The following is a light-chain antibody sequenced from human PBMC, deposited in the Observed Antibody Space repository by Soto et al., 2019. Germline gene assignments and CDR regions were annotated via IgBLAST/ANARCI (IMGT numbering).Light chain of an antibody. V-gene: IGKV3D-20*02. CDR1: QSVTSNY. CDR3: QQHSNSPWT. J-gene: IGKJ1*01. Sequence: EIVLTQSPGTLSLSPGESAALSCRASQSVTSNYLVWYRQKPGQAPRLLIYAISSRAAGIPDRFSVSGSGTDFTFTITSLEPEDSAVYYCQQHSNSPWTFGQGTRVEI. CDR2: AIS.